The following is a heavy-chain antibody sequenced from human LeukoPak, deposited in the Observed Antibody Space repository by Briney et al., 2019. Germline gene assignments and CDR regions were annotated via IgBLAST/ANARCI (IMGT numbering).Heavy chain of an antibody. D-gene: IGHD6-19*01. CDR3: ARGRSSGWPYYFDY. J-gene: IGHJ4*02. Sequence: GRSLRLSCAASGFTFRNYAIHWGRQAPGKGLEWGALIWYDGSEKFYADSVNAQFTISRDNSKNTLYLQMNSLRAADTAVYYCARGRSSGWPYYFDYWGQGTLVTVSS. CDR1: GFTFRNYA. V-gene: IGHV3-33*01. CDR2: IWYDGSEK.